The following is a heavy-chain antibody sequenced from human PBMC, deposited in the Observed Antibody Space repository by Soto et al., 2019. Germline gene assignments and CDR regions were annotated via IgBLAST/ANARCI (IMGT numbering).Heavy chain of an antibody. D-gene: IGHD2-15*01. J-gene: IGHJ4*02. Sequence: QVQLQQWGAGLLKPSETLSLTCAVYGGSFSGYYWSWIRQPPGKGLEWIGEINHSGSTNYNPSLRSRVTISVDTSKNQPSLELSSVTAADTAVYYCARILGRGRRPFDYWGQGTLVTVSS. V-gene: IGHV4-34*01. CDR1: GGSFSGYY. CDR3: ARILGRGRRPFDY. CDR2: INHSGST.